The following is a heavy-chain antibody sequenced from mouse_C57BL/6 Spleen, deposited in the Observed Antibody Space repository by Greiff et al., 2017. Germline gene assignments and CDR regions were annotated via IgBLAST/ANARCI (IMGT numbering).Heavy chain of an antibody. J-gene: IGHJ3*01. CDR3: ARKGYGSSLFAY. Sequence: QVQLQQPGTELVKPGASVKLSCTASGYTFTSYWMHWVKQRPGQGLEWIGNINPSNGGTNYNEKFKSKATLTVDKSSSTAYMQLSSLTSEDSAVYYCARKGYGSSLFAYWGQGTLVTVSA. V-gene: IGHV1-53*01. D-gene: IGHD1-1*01. CDR2: INPSNGGT. CDR1: GYTFTSYW.